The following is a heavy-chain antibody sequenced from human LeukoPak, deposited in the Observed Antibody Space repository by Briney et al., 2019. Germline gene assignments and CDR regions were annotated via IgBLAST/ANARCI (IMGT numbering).Heavy chain of an antibody. CDR3: AKDQRITMIVVVTPFDD. D-gene: IGHD3-22*01. V-gene: IGHV3-30*02. CDR2: IRYDGSNE. CDR1: GFTFSSYG. Sequence: GGSLRLSCAASGFTFSSYGMHWVRQAPGKGLEWVAFIRYDGSNEYYANSVKGRFTISRDNSKNTRYLQMNSLRPEDTAVYYCAKDQRITMIVVVTPFDDWGQGTLVTVSS. J-gene: IGHJ4*02.